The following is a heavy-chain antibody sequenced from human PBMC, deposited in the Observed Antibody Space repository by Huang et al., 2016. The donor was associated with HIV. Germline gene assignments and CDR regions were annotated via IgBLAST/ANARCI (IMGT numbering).Heavy chain of an antibody. D-gene: IGHD6-13*01. J-gene: IGHJ4*02. CDR2: IYWVNAE. CDR3: VHRLRYGKWYVDY. CDR1: GFSLTSSGVA. Sequence: QITLKESGPTLVKPTQTLTLTCTFSGFSLTSSGVAVGWIRPPPGKALEWLPLIYWVNAELFSPSLKTRLTITKDTPKSEVVLTMTNMDPVDTATYYCVHRLRYGKWYVDYWGQGVLVTVSS. V-gene: IGHV2-5*02.